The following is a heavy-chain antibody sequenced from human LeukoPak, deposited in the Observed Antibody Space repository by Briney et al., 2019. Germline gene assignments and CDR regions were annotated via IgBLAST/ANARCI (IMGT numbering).Heavy chain of an antibody. J-gene: IGHJ4*02. CDR2: ISYDGSIK. V-gene: IGHV3-30-3*01. CDR3: ARERDSGSYRDDY. CDR1: GFTFSSYA. D-gene: IGHD1-26*01. Sequence: GGSLRLSCAASGFTFSSYAMHWVRQAPGKGLEWVTIISYDGSIKYQADSVKGRFTISRDNSKNTLYLQMNSLRAEDTAVYHCARERDSGSYRDDYWGQGTLVTVSS.